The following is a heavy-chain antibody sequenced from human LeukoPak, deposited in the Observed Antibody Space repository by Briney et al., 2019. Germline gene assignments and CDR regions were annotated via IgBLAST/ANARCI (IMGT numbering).Heavy chain of an antibody. V-gene: IGHV3-48*02. CDR3: ARDHDYAFDY. J-gene: IGHJ4*02. CDR1: GLTFSGYS. D-gene: IGHD4-17*01. Sequence: GGSLRLSCAASGLTFSGYSINWVRQAPGQGLEWVSYLGTSSGSIFYADSVKGRFTISRDNAKNSLYLQMNSLRDEDTAVYYCARDHDYAFDYWGQGTLVTVSS. CDR2: LGTSSGSI.